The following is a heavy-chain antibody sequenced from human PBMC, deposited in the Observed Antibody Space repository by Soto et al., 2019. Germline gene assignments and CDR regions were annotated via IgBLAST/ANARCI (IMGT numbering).Heavy chain of an antibody. D-gene: IGHD3-16*01. J-gene: IGHJ6*02. V-gene: IGHV3-15*07. Sequence: SLRLSCAASGFTFSDAWMNWVRQAPGKGLEWVGRIKSKTNGETIDYAAPVKGRFSISRDDSENKVYLQMNSLKTKDTAVYYCATGGLNYYYYGMDVWGLGTTVTVSS. CDR2: IKSKTNGETI. CDR1: GFTFSDAW. CDR3: ATGGLNYYYYGMDV.